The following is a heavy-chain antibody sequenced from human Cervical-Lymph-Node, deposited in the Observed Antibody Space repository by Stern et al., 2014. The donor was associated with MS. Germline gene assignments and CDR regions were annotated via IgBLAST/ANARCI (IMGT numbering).Heavy chain of an antibody. J-gene: IGHJ4*02. D-gene: IGHD6-19*01. CDR3: ARERQPYSSGWAFDY. Sequence: AQLVQSGAEVKKPGSSVKVSCKASGGTFSSYAISWVRQAPGQGLEWMGGNIRIFGIANYAQKFQGRVTITADESTSTAFMELSSLRSEDTAVYYCARERQPYSSGWAFDYWGQGTLVTVSS. CDR1: GGTFSSYA. CDR2: NIRIFGIA. V-gene: IGHV1-69*01.